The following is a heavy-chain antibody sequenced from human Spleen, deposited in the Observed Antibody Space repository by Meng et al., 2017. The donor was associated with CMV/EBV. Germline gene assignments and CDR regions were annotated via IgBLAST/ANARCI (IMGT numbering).Heavy chain of an antibody. CDR1: GFTFSSYS. CDR3: ARDRGVAARQNYYSMDV. D-gene: IGHD6-6*01. V-gene: IGHV3-21*01. J-gene: IGHJ6*02. CDR2: ISSSSSYI. Sequence: GESLKISCAASGFTFSSYSMNWVRQAPGKGLEWVSSISSSSSYIYYADSVKGRFTISRDNAKNSLYLQMNSLRVEDTAVYYCARDRGVAARQNYYSMDVWGQGTTVTVSS.